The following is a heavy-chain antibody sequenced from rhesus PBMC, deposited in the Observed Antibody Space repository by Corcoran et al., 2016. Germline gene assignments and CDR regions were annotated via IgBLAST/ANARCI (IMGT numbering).Heavy chain of an antibody. J-gene: IGHJ4*01. CDR2: SYGSGSST. Sequence: QLQLQASGPGLLMPSETLSVTCAVSGSSISSSYWSGIRKAPGKGLEWLGYSYGSGSSTNCNPSLKSRVTLSVDTSMNQVSLKLSSVTTADTAVYYCAKYLAYFDYWRQGVLVIVSS. CDR1: GSSISSSY. V-gene: IGHV4-169*01. D-gene: IGHD2-21*01. CDR3: AKYLAYFDY.